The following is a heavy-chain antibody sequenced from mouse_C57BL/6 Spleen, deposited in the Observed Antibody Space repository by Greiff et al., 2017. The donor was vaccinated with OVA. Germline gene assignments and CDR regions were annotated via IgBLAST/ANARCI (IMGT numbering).Heavy chain of an antibody. Sequence: VQVQQPGTELVKPGASVKLSCKASGYTFTSYWMHWVKQRPGQGLEWIGNINPSNGGTNYNEKFKSKATLTVDKSSSTAYMQLSSLTSEDSAVYYCARGYGSSPYAMDYWGQGTSVTVSS. J-gene: IGHJ4*01. CDR3: ARGYGSSPYAMDY. CDR1: GYTFTSYW. D-gene: IGHD1-1*01. CDR2: INPSNGGT. V-gene: IGHV1-53*01.